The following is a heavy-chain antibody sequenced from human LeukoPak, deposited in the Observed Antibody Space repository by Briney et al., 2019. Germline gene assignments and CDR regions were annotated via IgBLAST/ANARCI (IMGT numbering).Heavy chain of an antibody. CDR2: ISAYNGNT. D-gene: IGHD2-15*01. Sequence: ASVKVSCKDSGYTFTSYGISWMRQAPGQGSEWMGWISAYNGNTNYAQKLQGRVTMTTDTSTSTAYMELRSLRSDDTAVYYCARIGYCSGGSCYQPYYFDYWGQGTLVTVSS. CDR3: ARIGYCSGGSCYQPYYFDY. V-gene: IGHV1-18*01. CDR1: GYTFTSYG. J-gene: IGHJ4*02.